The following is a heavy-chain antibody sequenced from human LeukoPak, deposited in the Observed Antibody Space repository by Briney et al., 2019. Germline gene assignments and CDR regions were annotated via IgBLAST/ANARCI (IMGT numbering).Heavy chain of an antibody. V-gene: IGHV3-23*01. CDR1: GFTFSSYA. J-gene: IGHJ4*02. D-gene: IGHD2-2*01. Sequence: GGSLKLSCAASGFTFSSYAMSWVRQAPGKGLEWVSAISGSGGSTYYADSVKGRFTISRDNSKNSLHLQMNSLRAEDTAVYYCARVRYCSSVSCSIRYFDYWGQGTLVTVSS. CDR2: ISGSGGST. CDR3: ARVRYCSSVSCSIRYFDY.